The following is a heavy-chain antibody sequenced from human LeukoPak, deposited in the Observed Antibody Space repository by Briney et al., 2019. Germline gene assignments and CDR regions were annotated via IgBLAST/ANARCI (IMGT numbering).Heavy chain of an antibody. D-gene: IGHD2-15*01. J-gene: IGHJ4*02. CDR2: INPNSGGT. V-gene: IGHV1-2*02. CDR3: AREVVAATPHFDY. Sequence: GASVKVSCKASVYTFTGYYMHWVRQAPGQGLEWVGWINPNSGGTNYAQKFQGRVTMTRDTSISTAYMELSRLRSDDTAVYYCAREVVAATPHFDYWGQGTLVTVSS. CDR1: VYTFTGYY.